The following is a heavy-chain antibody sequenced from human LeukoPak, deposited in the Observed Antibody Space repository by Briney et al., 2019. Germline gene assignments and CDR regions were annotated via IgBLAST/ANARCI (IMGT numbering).Heavy chain of an antibody. CDR2: ISTYNGNT. Sequence: GASVKVSCKASGYTFTSHGISWVRQAPGQGLEWMGWISTYNGNTNYAQKLQGRVTMTTDTSTSTAYMELRSLRSDDTAVYYCARGPYSSSWPTAYYYYMDVWGKGTTVTVSS. D-gene: IGHD6-13*01. J-gene: IGHJ6*03. V-gene: IGHV1-18*01. CDR3: ARGPYSSSWPTAYYYYMDV. CDR1: GYTFTSHG.